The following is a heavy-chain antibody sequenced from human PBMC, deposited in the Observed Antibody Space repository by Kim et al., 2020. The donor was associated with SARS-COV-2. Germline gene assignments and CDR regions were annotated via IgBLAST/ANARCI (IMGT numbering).Heavy chain of an antibody. D-gene: IGHD3-10*01. CDR3: ARAGSFLVWDNYYFDY. CDR2: ISYDGSYK. CDR1: GFIFRSFA. V-gene: IGHV3-30*04. Sequence: GGSLRLSCAASGFIFRSFAIHWVRQAPGKGLEWVAVISYDGSYKYYADPLKGRFTFSRDNYKNTMYLQMSSLRAEDTAVYYCARAGSFLVWDNYYFDYWGQGTLLTVSS. J-gene: IGHJ4*02.